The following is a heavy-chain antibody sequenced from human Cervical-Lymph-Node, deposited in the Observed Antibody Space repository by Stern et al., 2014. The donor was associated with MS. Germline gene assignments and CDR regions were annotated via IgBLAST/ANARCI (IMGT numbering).Heavy chain of an antibody. CDR3: ARGGEYYDSSGYSLLDY. J-gene: IGHJ4*02. CDR2: IYYSGST. Sequence: QVQLQESGPGLVKPSQTLSLTCTVSGGSISSGDYYWSWIRQPPGKGLEGIGYIYYSGSTYYNPSLKSRVTISVDTSKNQFSLKLSSVTAADTAVYYCARGGEYYDSSGYSLLDYWGQGTLVTVSS. V-gene: IGHV4-30-4*01. D-gene: IGHD3-22*01. CDR1: GGSISSGDYY.